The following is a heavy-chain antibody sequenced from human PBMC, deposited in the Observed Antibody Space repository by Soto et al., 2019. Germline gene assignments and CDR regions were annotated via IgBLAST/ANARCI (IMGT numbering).Heavy chain of an antibody. CDR2: ITWNGVAM. Sequence: EVQLVESGGGLVQPGRSLRLSCAASGFIFDDYAMHWVRQTPGKGLEWVSGITWNGVAMGYADSVKGRFTISRDDAKNSLYLQMNSLRPENTALDYCAKSFLGIRHLYQYMDVCGKGTTVTVSS. J-gene: IGHJ6*03. CDR1: GFIFDDYA. CDR3: AKSFLGIRHLYQYMDV. V-gene: IGHV3-9*01. D-gene: IGHD1-26*01.